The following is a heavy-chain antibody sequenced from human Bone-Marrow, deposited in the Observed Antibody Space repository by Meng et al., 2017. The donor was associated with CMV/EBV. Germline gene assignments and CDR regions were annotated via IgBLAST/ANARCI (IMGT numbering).Heavy chain of an antibody. CDR2: INSDGSST. D-gene: IGHD3-22*01. CDR3: ARDLRMAYDSSGFIDY. V-gene: IGHV3-74*01. Sequence: GESLKISCAASGFTFSSYWMHWVRQAPGKGLVWVSRINSDGSSTSYADSVKGRFTISRDNSKNTLYLQMNSLRAEDTAVYYCARDLRMAYDSSGFIDYWGQGTLVTVSS. J-gene: IGHJ4*02. CDR1: GFTFSSYW.